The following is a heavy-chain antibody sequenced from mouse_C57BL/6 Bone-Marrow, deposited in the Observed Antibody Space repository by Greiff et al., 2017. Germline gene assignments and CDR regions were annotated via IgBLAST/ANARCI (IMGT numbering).Heavy chain of an antibody. CDR2: IDPENGDT. J-gene: IGHJ2*01. CDR1: GFNFKDDY. Sequence: VQLQQSGAELVRPGASVKLSCTASGFNFKDDYMHWVKQRPEQGLEWIGWIDPENGDTEYASKFQGKATITADTSSNTAYLQLSSLTSEDTAVYYCTHYYYGSYDFDYWGQGTTLTVSS. V-gene: IGHV14-4*01. D-gene: IGHD1-1*01. CDR3: THYYYGSYDFDY.